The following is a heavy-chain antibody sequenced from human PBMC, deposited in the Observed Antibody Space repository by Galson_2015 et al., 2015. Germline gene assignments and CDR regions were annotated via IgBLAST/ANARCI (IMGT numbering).Heavy chain of an antibody. Sequence: SLRLSCAASGFTVSTNYMTWVCQAPGKGLEWLSIIYSGGSTYYADSVRGRFAISRDNSKNTLDLQMNSLRAEDTAVYYCATVTKPLRYFDSWGQGTLVTVSS. CDR1: GFTVSTNY. J-gene: IGHJ4*02. CDR3: ATVTKPLRYFDS. V-gene: IGHV3-53*01. CDR2: IYSGGST. D-gene: IGHD3-9*01.